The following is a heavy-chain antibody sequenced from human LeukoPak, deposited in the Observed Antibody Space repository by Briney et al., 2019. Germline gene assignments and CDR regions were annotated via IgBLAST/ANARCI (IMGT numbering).Heavy chain of an antibody. J-gene: IGHJ4*02. CDR1: GFTFSSYA. V-gene: IGHV3-23*01. CDR2: ISAYGGST. Sequence: GGSLRLSCAASGFTFSSYAMSWVRQAPGKGLEWVSSISAYGGSTFYSDSVKGRFISSRDNSKKTLDLQMNSLRAEATAVYYCAKGSDGYCGGDCAFDYWGQGTLVTVSS. D-gene: IGHD2-21*02. CDR3: AKGSDGYCGGDCAFDY.